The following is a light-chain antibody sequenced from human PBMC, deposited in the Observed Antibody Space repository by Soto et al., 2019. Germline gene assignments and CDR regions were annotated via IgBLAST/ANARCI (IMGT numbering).Light chain of an antibody. Sequence: QSALTQPASVSGSPGQSITISCTGGSSDVGNYNLVSWYQQHPGKAPKLMIYEVSKRPSGVSNRFSGSKSGNTASLTISGLQAEDEGDYYCFTYAGSRHWLFGGGTKVTVL. CDR3: FTYAGSRHWL. CDR2: EVS. CDR1: SSDVGNYNL. J-gene: IGLJ3*02. V-gene: IGLV2-23*02.